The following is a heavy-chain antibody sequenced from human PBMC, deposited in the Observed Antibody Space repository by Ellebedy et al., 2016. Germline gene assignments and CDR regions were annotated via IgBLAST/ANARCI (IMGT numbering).Heavy chain of an antibody. Sequence: GESLKISXAASGFTFSSYGMHWVRQAPGKGLGWVAVISFDGSNKYYADSVKGRFTISRDNSKNTLYLQMNSLRAEDTAVYYCAKDGGLGRWLLGWYFDLWGRGTLVTVSS. V-gene: IGHV3-30*18. CDR2: ISFDGSNK. CDR3: AKDGGLGRWLLGWYFDL. J-gene: IGHJ2*01. CDR1: GFTFSSYG. D-gene: IGHD5-24*01.